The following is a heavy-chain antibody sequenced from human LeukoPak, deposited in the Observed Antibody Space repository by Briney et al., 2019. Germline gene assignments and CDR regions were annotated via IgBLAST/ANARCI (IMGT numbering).Heavy chain of an antibody. Sequence: GGSLRLSCAASEFTFSNYWIHWVRQAPGKGLVWVSRINSGGSGTNYADSVKGRFTISRDNSNHTLYLQMKSLRAEDTAVYYCAREVGSGSSDRYFDYWGQGTLSPSPQ. V-gene: IGHV3-74*01. CDR3: AREVGSGSSDRYFDY. CDR1: EFTFSNYW. D-gene: IGHD3-10*01. J-gene: IGHJ4*02. CDR2: INSGGSGT.